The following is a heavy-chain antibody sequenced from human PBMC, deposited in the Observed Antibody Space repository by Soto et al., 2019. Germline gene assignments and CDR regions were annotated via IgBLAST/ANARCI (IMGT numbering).Heavy chain of an antibody. V-gene: IGHV1-69*13. J-gene: IGHJ5*02. CDR2: IIPIFGTA. D-gene: IGHD2-21*02. Sequence: ASVKVSCKASGGTFSSYAISWVRQAPGQGLEWMGGIIPIFGTANYAQKFQGRVTITADESTSTAYMELSSLRSEDTAVYFCARGSPAPQIVVVTAYWFDPWGQGTLVTVSS. CDR1: GGTFSSYA. CDR3: ARGSPAPQIVVVTAYWFDP.